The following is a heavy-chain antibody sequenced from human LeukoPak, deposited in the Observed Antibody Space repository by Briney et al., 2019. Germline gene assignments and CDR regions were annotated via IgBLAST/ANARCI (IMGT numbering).Heavy chain of an antibody. V-gene: IGHV3-23*01. CDR1: GFTFSTYA. CDR3: GKEQGGTGGWYTVDN. J-gene: IGHJ4*02. Sequence: GGSLRLSCAASGFTFSTYAITWVRQAPGKGLEWVSAIRPDGDRTYYANSVRGRFTISRDNSKDTLYLQINGLRVEDTAVYYWGKEQGGTGGWYTVDNWGQGTLVTVSS. CDR2: IRPDGDRT. D-gene: IGHD6-19*01.